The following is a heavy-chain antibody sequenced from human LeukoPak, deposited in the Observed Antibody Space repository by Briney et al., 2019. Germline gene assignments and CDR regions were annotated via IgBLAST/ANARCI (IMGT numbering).Heavy chain of an antibody. Sequence: ASVKVSCKASGYSFADYYMHWVRQAPGQGLEWMGWINPNSGGTNYAQKFQGRVTMTRDTSISTAYMELSRLRSDDTAVYYCARERLLVWFGELPNWFDPWGQGTLVTVSS. D-gene: IGHD3-10*01. CDR3: ARERLLVWFGELPNWFDP. V-gene: IGHV1-2*02. CDR2: INPNSGGT. CDR1: GYSFADYY. J-gene: IGHJ5*02.